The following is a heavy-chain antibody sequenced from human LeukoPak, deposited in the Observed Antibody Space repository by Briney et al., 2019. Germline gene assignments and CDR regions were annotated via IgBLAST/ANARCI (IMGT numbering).Heavy chain of an antibody. Sequence: PGGSLRLSCAASGFTFSSYAMSWVRQAPGKGLEWVSIISGSGDNTYYADSVRGRFTISRDNFKNTLSLQVNSLRAEDTAMYYCAKDDDWGRYKHWGQGTLVTVSS. CDR2: ISGSGDNT. D-gene: IGHD3-16*01. CDR1: GFTFSSYA. J-gene: IGHJ1*01. V-gene: IGHV3-23*01. CDR3: AKDDDWGRYKH.